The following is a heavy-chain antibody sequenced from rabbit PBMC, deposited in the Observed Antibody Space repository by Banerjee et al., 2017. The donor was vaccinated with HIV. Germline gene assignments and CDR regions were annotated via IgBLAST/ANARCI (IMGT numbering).Heavy chain of an antibody. D-gene: IGHD1-1*01. V-gene: IGHV1S45*01. CDR3: ARGYWTDGLHL. Sequence: QEQLVESGGDLVKPGASLKLTWTPSGFPFSSAYDKCWFRQAPGKGLEWIACIYTGSGSTWYANWAKGRFTISKTSSTTVTLQMTSLTAADTATYFCARGYWTDGLHLWGQGTLVTVS. J-gene: IGHJ4*01. CDR1: GFPFSSAYD. CDR2: IYTGSGST.